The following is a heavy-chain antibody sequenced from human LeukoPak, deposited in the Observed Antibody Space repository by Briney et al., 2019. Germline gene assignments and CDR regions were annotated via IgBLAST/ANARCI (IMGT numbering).Heavy chain of an antibody. CDR3: AKLAMATTDTFDY. CDR2: ISSSSSYI. CDR1: GFTFSSYS. J-gene: IGHJ4*02. V-gene: IGHV3-21*01. Sequence: GGSLRLSCAASGFTFSSYSMNWVRQAPGKGLEWVSSISSSSSYIYYADSVKGRFTISRDNSKNTLYLQMNSLRAEDTAVYYCAKLAMATTDTFDYWGQGTLVTVSS. D-gene: IGHD5-24*01.